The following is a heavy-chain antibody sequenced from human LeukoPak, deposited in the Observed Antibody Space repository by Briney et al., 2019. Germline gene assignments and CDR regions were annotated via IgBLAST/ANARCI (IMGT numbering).Heavy chain of an antibody. CDR1: GGSISSSSYY. CDR3: ARRCGRGFDY. Sequence: SETLSLTCTVSGGSISSSSYYGGWIRQPPGKGLEWIGGICYSGSTYDNPSLKSRVTISVDTSKNHFYRKLSSVTAADTAVYSCARRCGRGFDYWGQGTLVTVSS. CDR2: ICYSGST. D-gene: IGHD1-26*01. V-gene: IGHV4-39*02. J-gene: IGHJ4*02.